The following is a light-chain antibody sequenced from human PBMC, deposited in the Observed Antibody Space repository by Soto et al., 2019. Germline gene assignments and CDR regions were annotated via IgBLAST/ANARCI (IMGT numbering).Light chain of an antibody. Sequence: QSALTQPASVSWSPGQSITISCTGTSSDVGSYDLVSWYQQHPGKAPKVMIYAVSKRPSGVSNRFSGSKFGNTASLTISGLQAVDEADYYCCSYAGSSTYVFGTGTKLTVL. CDR1: SSDVGSYDL. CDR2: AVS. J-gene: IGLJ1*01. V-gene: IGLV2-23*02. CDR3: CSYAGSSTYV.